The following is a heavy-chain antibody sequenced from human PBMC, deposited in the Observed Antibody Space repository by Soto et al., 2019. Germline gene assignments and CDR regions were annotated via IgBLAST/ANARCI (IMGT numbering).Heavy chain of an antibody. CDR3: ARDGGGYGDYVDI. V-gene: IGHV3-30*03. D-gene: IGHD4-17*01. CDR2: ISCDGTNK. CDR1: GFAFSRYD. J-gene: IGHJ3*02. Sequence: PGGSLRLSCAASGFAFSRYDMHWVRQAPGKGLEWVALISCDGTNKDYADSVKGRFTISRDNAKNTLYLQMNSLRAEDTAVYYCARDGGGYGDYVDIWGQGTMVTVSS.